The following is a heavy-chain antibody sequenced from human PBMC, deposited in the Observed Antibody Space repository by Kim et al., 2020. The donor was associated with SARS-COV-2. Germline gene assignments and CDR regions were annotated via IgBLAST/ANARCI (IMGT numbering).Heavy chain of an antibody. D-gene: IGHD3-22*01. Sequence: GGSLRLSCAASGFTVSSNYMSWVRQAPGKGLEWVSVIYSGGSTYYADSVKGRFTISRDNSKNTLYLQMNSLRAEDTAVYYCARVGGYYYDKYYGMDVWGQGTTVTVSS. J-gene: IGHJ6*02. CDR3: ARVGGYYYDKYYGMDV. CDR1: GFTVSSNY. CDR2: IYSGGST. V-gene: IGHV3-66*01.